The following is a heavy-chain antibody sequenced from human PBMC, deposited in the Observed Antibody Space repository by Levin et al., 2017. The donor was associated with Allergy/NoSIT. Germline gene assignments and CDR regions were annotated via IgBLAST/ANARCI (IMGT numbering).Heavy chain of an antibody. Sequence: TSETLSLTCAVSGGSISSSNWWSWVRQPPGKGLEWIGEIYHSGSTNYNPSLKSRVTISVDKSKNQFSLKLSSVTAADTAVYYCARDLGDYGSGSENWFDPWGQGTLVTVSS. CDR3: ARDLGDYGSGSENWFDP. D-gene: IGHD3-10*01. V-gene: IGHV4-4*02. CDR2: IYHSGST. CDR1: GGSISSSNW. J-gene: IGHJ5*02.